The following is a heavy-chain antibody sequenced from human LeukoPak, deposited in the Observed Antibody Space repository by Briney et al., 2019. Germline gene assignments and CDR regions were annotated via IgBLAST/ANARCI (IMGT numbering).Heavy chain of an antibody. CDR2: ICYSGST. CDR1: GGSISSSSYS. CDR3: ARHDIAVARSGPEFDP. Sequence: SETLSLTCTVSGGSISSSSYSWGWIRQPPGKGLEWIGSICYSGSTYYNPSLKSRVTISVDTSKNQFSLKLSSVTAADTAVYYCARHDIAVARSGPEFDPWGQGTLVTVSS. D-gene: IGHD6-19*01. J-gene: IGHJ5*02. V-gene: IGHV4-39*01.